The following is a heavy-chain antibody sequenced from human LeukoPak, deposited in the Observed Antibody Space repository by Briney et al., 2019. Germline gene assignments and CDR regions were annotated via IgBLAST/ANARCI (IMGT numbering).Heavy chain of an antibody. Sequence: ASVTVSCKASGYIFTNYGLTWVRQAPGQGLEWMGWINTNNGNTNYAQKLQGRVTITTDTSTSTAYMELRSLRSDDTAVYYCARDLVSPGYCSGGRCYSFDYWGQGTLVTVSS. D-gene: IGHD2-15*01. CDR1: GYIFTNYG. J-gene: IGHJ4*02. CDR2: INTNNGNT. CDR3: ARDLVSPGYCSGGRCYSFDY. V-gene: IGHV1-18*01.